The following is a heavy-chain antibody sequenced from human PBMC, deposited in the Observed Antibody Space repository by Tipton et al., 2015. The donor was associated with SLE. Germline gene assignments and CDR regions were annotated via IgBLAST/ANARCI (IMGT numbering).Heavy chain of an antibody. D-gene: IGHD1-26*01. J-gene: IGHJ4*02. CDR3: ARHSGSPYYFDF. CDR1: TGAISIYY. CDR2: IYYTGST. V-gene: IGHV4-59*08. Sequence: TLSLTCTVSTGAISIYYWSWIRQPPGKGLEWIGYIYYTGSTHYNPSLESRVTLSVDTSKNQFSLNLASATAADTAIYYCARHSGSPYYFDFWGQGTLVAVPS.